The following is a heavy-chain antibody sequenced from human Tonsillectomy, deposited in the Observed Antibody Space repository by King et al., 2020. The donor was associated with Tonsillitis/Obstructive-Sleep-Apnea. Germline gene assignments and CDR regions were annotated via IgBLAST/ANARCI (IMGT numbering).Heavy chain of an antibody. J-gene: IGHJ6*02. CDR2: ISSSGGYK. V-gene: IGHV3-11*06. CDR3: AGETPDWLQRRVGIDV. D-gene: IGHD5-24*01. CDR1: GFTFSDYY. Sequence: VQLVESGGGLVKPGGSLRLSCAAYGFTFSDYYMSWIRQAPGKGLEWVSEISSSGGYKNYADSMKGRITIYRDNAKNSLYLQMSGLGAEDTAVYSCAGETPDWLQRRVGIDVWGQGTTVTVSS.